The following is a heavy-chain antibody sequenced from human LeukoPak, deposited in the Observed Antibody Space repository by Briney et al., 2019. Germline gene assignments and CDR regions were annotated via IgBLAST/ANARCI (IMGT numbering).Heavy chain of an antibody. CDR2: ISGSGGST. D-gene: IGHD3-3*01. V-gene: IGHV3-23*01. Sequence: GGSLRLSCAASGFTFSSYAMSWVRQAPGKGLEWVSAISGSGGSTYYADSVKGRFTISRDNSKNTLYLQMNSLRAEDTAVYYCAKDSDQPYDFGGGDYTGESDYWGQGTLGTVSS. J-gene: IGHJ4*02. CDR1: GFTFSSYA. CDR3: AKDSDQPYDFGGGDYTGESDY.